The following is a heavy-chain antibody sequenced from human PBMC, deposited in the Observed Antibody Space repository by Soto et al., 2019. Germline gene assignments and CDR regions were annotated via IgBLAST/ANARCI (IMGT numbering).Heavy chain of an antibody. Sequence: SETLSLTCAVYGGPFSGYYWSWIRQPPGKGLEWIGQINHGGSTNYNPSLKSRLTMSIDTSKNQFSLTLSSVTAADTAVYYCARRPDGFDVWGQGTLVTVSS. CDR3: ARRPDGFDV. D-gene: IGHD6-6*01. CDR2: INHGGST. V-gene: IGHV4-34*01. J-gene: IGHJ3*01. CDR1: GGPFSGYY.